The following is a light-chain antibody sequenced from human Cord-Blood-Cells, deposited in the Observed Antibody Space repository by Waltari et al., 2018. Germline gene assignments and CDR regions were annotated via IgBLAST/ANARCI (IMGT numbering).Light chain of an antibody. CDR1: SSNIRAGYD. V-gene: IGLV1-40*01. J-gene: IGLJ3*02. CDR3: QSYDSSLSGWV. Sequence: QSVLQAPPPVSGAPGQRVTISSTGRSSNIRAGYDVHWYQQLPGTAPKLPIYGHSNRPSGVPDRFSGSKSGTSAALAITGLEAEDEADYYCQSYDSSLSGWVFGGGTKLTVL. CDR2: GHS.